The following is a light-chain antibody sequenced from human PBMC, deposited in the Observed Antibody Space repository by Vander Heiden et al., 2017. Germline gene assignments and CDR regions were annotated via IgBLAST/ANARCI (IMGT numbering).Light chain of an antibody. Sequence: DIQMTQSPSSLSASVGDRVTITLRARQRISSYLKVCQQKPGKAHTLLIYAASSLQSGVPSRCIGSGSGTDFTLTISSLQPEDFATFYCQQRYSTPLYTFGQGTKLEIK. J-gene: IGKJ2*01. V-gene: IGKV1-39*01. CDR2: AAS. CDR1: QRISSY. CDR3: QQRYSTPLYT.